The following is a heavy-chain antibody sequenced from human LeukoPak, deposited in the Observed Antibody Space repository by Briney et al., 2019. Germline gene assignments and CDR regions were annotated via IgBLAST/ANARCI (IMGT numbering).Heavy chain of an antibody. CDR2: ISSSSSYI. D-gene: IGHD1/OR15-1a*01. V-gene: IGHV3-21*01. Sequence: GGSLRLSCAASGFTFSSYSMNWVRQAPGKGLEWVSSISSSSSYIYYADSVKGRFTFSRDNAKNSLYLQMNSLRAEDTAVYYCARHRTRFYNWFDPWGQGTLVTVSS. CDR3: ARHRTRFYNWFDP. CDR1: GFTFSSYS. J-gene: IGHJ5*02.